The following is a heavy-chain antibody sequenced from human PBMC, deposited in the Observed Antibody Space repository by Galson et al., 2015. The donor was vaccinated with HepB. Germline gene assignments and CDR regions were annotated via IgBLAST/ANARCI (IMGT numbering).Heavy chain of an antibody. J-gene: IGHJ3*02. CDR3: ARDDDSSGPNDDAFDI. CDR2: TYYRSKWNN. V-gene: IGHV6-1*01. CDR1: GASVSSNSAA. Sequence: CAISGASVSSNSAAWNWIRQSPSRGLEWLGRTYYRSKWNNDYAVSVKSRITINPDTSKNQFSLQLNSVTPEDTAVYYCARDDDSSGPNDDAFDIWGQGTMVTVSS. D-gene: IGHD4-11*01.